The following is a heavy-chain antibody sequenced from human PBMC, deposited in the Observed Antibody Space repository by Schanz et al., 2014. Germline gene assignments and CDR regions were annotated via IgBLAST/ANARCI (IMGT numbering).Heavy chain of an antibody. D-gene: IGHD3-9*01. V-gene: IGHV3-33*05. CDR1: GFIFSSYG. J-gene: IGHJ4*02. CDR3: ARDAADFYDILTEEDY. CDR2: ISYDGSNK. Sequence: QVQLVESGGGVVQPGRSLRLSCAASGFIFSSYGLHWVRQAPGKGLEWVAVISYDGSNKYYADSVKGRFTISRDNSKNTLYLQMNSLSADDTAVYYCARDAADFYDILTEEDYWGQGTLVTVSS.